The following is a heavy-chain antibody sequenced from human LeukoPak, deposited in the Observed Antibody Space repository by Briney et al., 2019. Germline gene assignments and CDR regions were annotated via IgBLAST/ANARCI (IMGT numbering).Heavy chain of an antibody. D-gene: IGHD4-17*01. CDR1: GGSISSYY. CDR2: IYTSGST. J-gene: IGHJ4*02. Sequence: SEALSLTCLVSGGSISSYYRSWIRQPAGKGLEWIGRIYTSGSTNYNPSLKSRVTMSVDTSKNQFSLRLSSVTAADTAVYYCARDSYGDYGIGFDSWGQGTLVTVSS. CDR3: ARDSYGDYGIGFDS. V-gene: IGHV4-4*07.